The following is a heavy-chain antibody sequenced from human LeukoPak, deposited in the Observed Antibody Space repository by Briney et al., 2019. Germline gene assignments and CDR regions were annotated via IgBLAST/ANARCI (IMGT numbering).Heavy chain of an antibody. CDR2: MNPNSGNT. J-gene: IGHJ5*02. V-gene: IGHV1-8*02. Sequence: ASVKVSCKASGYTFTGYYMHWVRQATGQGLEWMGWMNPNSGNTGYAQKFQGRVTMTRNTSISTAYMELSSLRSEDTAVYYCARGRDIVQWLPLNWFDPWGQGTLVTVSS. D-gene: IGHD6-19*01. CDR1: GYTFTGYY. CDR3: ARGRDIVQWLPLNWFDP.